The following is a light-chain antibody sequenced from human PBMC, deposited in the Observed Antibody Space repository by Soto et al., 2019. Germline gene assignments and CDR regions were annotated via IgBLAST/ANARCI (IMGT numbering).Light chain of an antibody. V-gene: IGKV1-39*01. Sequence: DIQMTQSPSSLSSSVGDRVTITCQASQNINNYLNWYQRKPGKAPNLLMYTASNLQSGVPSRFSGSGSGTDFTLTISSLQPEDFATYYCQQSYSTPISFGQGTRLEIK. CDR1: QNINNY. CDR3: QQSYSTPIS. J-gene: IGKJ5*01. CDR2: TAS.